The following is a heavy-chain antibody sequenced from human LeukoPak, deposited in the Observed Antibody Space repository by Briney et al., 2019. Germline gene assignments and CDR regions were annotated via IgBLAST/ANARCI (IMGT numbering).Heavy chain of an antibody. V-gene: IGHV1-69*04. J-gene: IGHJ4*02. D-gene: IGHD5-12*01. Sequence: SVKVSCKASRGTFSSYAISWVRQAPGQGLEWMGRIIPILGIANYAQKFQGRVTITADKSTSTAYMELSSLRSEDTAVYYCARGSEMATTEYWGQGTLVTVSS. CDR1: RGTFSSYA. CDR3: ARGSEMATTEY. CDR2: IIPILGIA.